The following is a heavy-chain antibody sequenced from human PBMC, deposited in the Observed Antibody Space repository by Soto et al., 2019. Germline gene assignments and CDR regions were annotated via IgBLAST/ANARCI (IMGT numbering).Heavy chain of an antibody. J-gene: IGHJ2*01. CDR2: IYSGGST. D-gene: IGHD4-4*01. V-gene: IGHV3-66*01. Sequence: EVQLVESGGGLVQPGGSLRLSCAASGFTVSSNYMSWVRQAPGKGLEWVSVIYSGGSTYYADSVKGRFTISRDNSKNTLYLQMNSLRAEDTAVYYCARVYSNPFYGYFDLWGRGTLVTVSS. CDR1: GFTVSSNY. CDR3: ARVYSNPFYGYFDL.